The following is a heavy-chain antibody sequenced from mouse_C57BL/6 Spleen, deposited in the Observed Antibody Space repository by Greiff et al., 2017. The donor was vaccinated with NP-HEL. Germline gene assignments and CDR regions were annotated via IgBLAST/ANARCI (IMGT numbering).Heavy chain of an antibody. CDR1: GFTFSDYG. Sequence: EVNVVESGGGLVKPGGSLKLSCAASGFTFSDYGMHWVRQAPEKGLEWVAYISSGSSTIYYADTVKGRFTISRDNAKNTLFLQMTSLRSEDTAMYYCANYYGSSSYAMDYWGQGTSVTVSS. V-gene: IGHV5-17*01. CDR2: ISSGSSTI. D-gene: IGHD1-1*01. CDR3: ANYYGSSSYAMDY. J-gene: IGHJ4*01.